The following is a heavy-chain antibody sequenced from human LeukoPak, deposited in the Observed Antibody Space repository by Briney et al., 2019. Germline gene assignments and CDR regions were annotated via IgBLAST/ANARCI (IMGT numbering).Heavy chain of an antibody. J-gene: IGHJ5*02. CDR3: ARDLGGNSAELDL. V-gene: IGHV3-66*02. CDR2: IYSGTTT. Sequence: GGSLRLSCAASGFTVSSNYMSWVRQAPGKGLEWVSTIYSGTTTYYADSVKGRFTISRDNSKNTLYLQMNSLRREDTAVYHCARDLGGNSAELDLWGQGTLVTVSS. D-gene: IGHD4-23*01. CDR1: GFTVSSNY.